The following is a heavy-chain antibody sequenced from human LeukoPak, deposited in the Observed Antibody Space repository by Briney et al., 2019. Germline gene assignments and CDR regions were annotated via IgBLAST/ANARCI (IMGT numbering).Heavy chain of an antibody. V-gene: IGHV4-39*07. CDR2: IYYSGST. Sequence: SETLSLTCTVSGGSISSSSYYWGWIRQPPGKGLEWLGSIYYSGSTYYNPSLKSRVTISVDRSKNQFSLKLSSVTAAGTAVYYCARQNDILTGYYFDYWGQGTLVTVSS. CDR1: GGSISSSSYY. D-gene: IGHD3-9*01. J-gene: IGHJ4*02. CDR3: ARQNDILTGYYFDY.